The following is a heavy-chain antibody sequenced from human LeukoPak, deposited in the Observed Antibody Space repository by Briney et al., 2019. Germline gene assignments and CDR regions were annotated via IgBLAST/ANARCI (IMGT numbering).Heavy chain of an antibody. V-gene: IGHV3-23*01. CDR1: RFIFNSYA. CDR3: AKDRVQPPSPPNYYGSGSPPYYFDY. J-gene: IGHJ4*02. CDR2: ISRSGGST. Sequence: GGSLRLSCAASRFIFNSYAMSWVRQAPGKGLEWVSAISRSGGSTYYADSVKGRFTISRDNSKNTLYLQMNSLRAEDTAVYYCAKDRVQPPSPPNYYGSGSPPYYFDYWGQGTLVTVSS. D-gene: IGHD3-10*01.